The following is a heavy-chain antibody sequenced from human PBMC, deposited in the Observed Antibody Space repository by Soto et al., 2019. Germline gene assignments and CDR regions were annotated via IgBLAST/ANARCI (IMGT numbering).Heavy chain of an antibody. CDR2: IYWDDDK. J-gene: IGHJ4*02. Sequence: SGPTLVKPTQTLTLTCTFSGFSLSTSGVGVGWIRQPPGKALEWLALIYWDDDKRYSPSLKSRLTITKDTSKNQVVLTMTNMDPVDTATYYCAHGRVGGYDKTYYFDYWGQGTLVTVSS. CDR1: GFSLSTSGVG. CDR3: AHGRVGGYDKTYYFDY. V-gene: IGHV2-5*02. D-gene: IGHD5-12*01.